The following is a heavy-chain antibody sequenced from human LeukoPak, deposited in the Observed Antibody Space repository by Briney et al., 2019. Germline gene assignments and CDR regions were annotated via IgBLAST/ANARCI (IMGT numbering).Heavy chain of an antibody. V-gene: IGHV4-34*01. Sequence: SETLSLTCAVYGGSFSGYYWSWIRQPPGKGLEWIGEINHSGSTNYNPSLKSRVTISVDTSKNQFSLKLSSVTAADTAVYYCARSGYSGYLPHYWGQGTLVTVSS. J-gene: IGHJ4*02. CDR2: INHSGST. CDR1: GGSFSGYY. D-gene: IGHD5-12*01. CDR3: ARSGYSGYLPHY.